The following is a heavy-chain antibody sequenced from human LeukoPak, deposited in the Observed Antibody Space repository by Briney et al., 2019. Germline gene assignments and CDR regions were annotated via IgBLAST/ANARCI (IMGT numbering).Heavy chain of an antibody. Sequence: PGGSLRLSCAASGFTFSNAWMSWVRQAPGKGLEWVGRIKSKTDGGTTDYAAPVKGRFTISRDDSKNTLYLQMNSLKTEDTAVYYCTTEGDCGDYVFHHWGQGTLVTVSS. D-gene: IGHD4-17*01. CDR1: GFTFSNAW. V-gene: IGHV3-15*01. CDR2: IKSKTDGGTT. CDR3: TTEGDCGDYVFHH. J-gene: IGHJ4*02.